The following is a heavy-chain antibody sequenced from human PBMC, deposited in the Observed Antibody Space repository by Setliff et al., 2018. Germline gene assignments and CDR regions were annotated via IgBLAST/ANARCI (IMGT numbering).Heavy chain of an antibody. J-gene: IGHJ5*02. CDR1: GYSFISYW. D-gene: IGHD2-2*01. CDR2: IYPGDSNT. V-gene: IGHV5-51*01. Sequence: PGESLKISCKGFGYSFISYWIGWVRQMRGKDLEWMGIIYPGDSNTKYHPSFQGQVTISADKSISTAYLQWSSLKASDTAMYYCARALYPSSFIGHNWFDPWGQGTLVTVSS. CDR3: ARALYPSSFIGHNWFDP.